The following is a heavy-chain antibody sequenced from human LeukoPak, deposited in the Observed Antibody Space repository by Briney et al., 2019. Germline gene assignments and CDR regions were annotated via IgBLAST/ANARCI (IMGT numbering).Heavy chain of an antibody. Sequence: SVKVSCKASGGTFSSYAISWVRQAPGQGLEWMGRIIPILGIANYAQKFQGRVTITADKSTSTAYMELSSLRSEDTAVYYCARGLYYYYYGMDVWGQGTTVTVSS. J-gene: IGHJ6*02. D-gene: IGHD2-21*02. V-gene: IGHV1-69*04. CDR3: ARGLYYYYYGMDV. CDR2: IIPILGIA. CDR1: GGTFSSYA.